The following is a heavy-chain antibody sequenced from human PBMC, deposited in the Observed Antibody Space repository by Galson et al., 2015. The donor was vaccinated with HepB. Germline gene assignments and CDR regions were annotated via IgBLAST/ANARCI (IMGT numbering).Heavy chain of an antibody. CDR2: ISYDGSNK. CDR3: ARAKAIVGATRGGFDY. CDR1: GFTFSSYA. Sequence: SLRLSCAASGFTFSSYAMHWVRQAPGKGLEWVAVISYDGSNKYYADSVKGRFTISRDNSKNTLYLQMNSLRAEDTAVYYCARAKAIVGATRGGFDYWGQGTLVTVSS. D-gene: IGHD1-26*01. V-gene: IGHV3-30-3*01. J-gene: IGHJ4*02.